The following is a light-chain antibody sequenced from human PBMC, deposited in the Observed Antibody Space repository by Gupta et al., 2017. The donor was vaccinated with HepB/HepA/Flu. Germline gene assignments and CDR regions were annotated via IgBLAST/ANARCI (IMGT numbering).Light chain of an antibody. CDR1: RSDVGGYNY. CDR2: DVS. CDR3: NCCTRSRRWV. Sequence: QSALTQPASVSASPGQSITISCTGTRSDVGGYNYVSCYEQHTGNVPKRIMYDVSNRPSGVSNRVSASWSGNNASPHISGLQAEDEADDYCNCCTRSRRWVFGGGTKLTVL. V-gene: IGLV2-14*03. J-gene: IGLJ3*02.